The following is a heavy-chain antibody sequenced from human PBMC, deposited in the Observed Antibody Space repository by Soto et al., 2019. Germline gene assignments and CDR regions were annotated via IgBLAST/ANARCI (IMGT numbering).Heavy chain of an antibody. V-gene: IGHV4-31*03. CDR1: GGSISSGGYY. D-gene: IGHD5-12*01. Sequence: SETLSLTCTVSGGSISSGGYYWSWIRQHPGEGLEWIGYIYYSGSTYYNPSLKSRVTISVDTSKNQFSLKLSSVTAADTAVYYCARAPSIVATMFDYWGQGTQVTVSS. CDR3: ARAPSIVATMFDY. CDR2: IYYSGST. J-gene: IGHJ4*02.